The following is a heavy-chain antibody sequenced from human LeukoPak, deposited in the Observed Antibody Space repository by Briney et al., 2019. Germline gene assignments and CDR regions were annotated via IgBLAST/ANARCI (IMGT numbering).Heavy chain of an antibody. J-gene: IGHJ4*02. V-gene: IGHV4-59*12. D-gene: IGHD5-24*01. CDR2: IYYSGST. CDR1: GGSISSYY. CDR3: ARSRDGDNLDY. Sequence: PSETLSLTCTVSGGSISSYYWSWIRQPPGKGLEWIGYIYYSGSTNYNPSLKSRVTISVDTSKNQFSLKLSSVTAADTAVYYCARSRDGDNLDYWGQGTLVTVSS.